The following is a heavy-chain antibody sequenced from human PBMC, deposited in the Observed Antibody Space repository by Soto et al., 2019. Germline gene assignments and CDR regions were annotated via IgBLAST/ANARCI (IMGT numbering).Heavy chain of an antibody. J-gene: IGHJ4*02. CDR2: INAGNGDT. Sequence: VQLVQSGAEVKKPGASVRISCTASGISYTTYAIHWVRQAPGQGLEWMGWINAGNGDTRYSQRFQGRVTLTRDTSAPTTYMDLSSLRSEDTSIYYCARAISGYVTWGQGTLVTVSS. V-gene: IGHV1-3*01. D-gene: IGHD5-12*01. CDR3: ARAISGYVT. CDR1: GISYTTYA.